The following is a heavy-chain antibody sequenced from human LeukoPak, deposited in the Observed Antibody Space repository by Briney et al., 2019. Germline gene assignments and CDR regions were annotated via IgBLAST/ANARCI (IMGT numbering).Heavy chain of an antibody. CDR1: GYTFTGYY. V-gene: IGHV1-2*02. D-gene: IGHD2-15*01. Sequence: ASVKVSCKASGYTFTGYYMHWVRQAPGQGLKWMGWINPNSGGTSYAQKFQGRVTMTRDTSISTAYMELSRLRSDDPAVYYCARYCSGGSCVDYWGQGTLVTVSS. CDR3: ARYCSGGSCVDY. J-gene: IGHJ4*02. CDR2: INPNSGGT.